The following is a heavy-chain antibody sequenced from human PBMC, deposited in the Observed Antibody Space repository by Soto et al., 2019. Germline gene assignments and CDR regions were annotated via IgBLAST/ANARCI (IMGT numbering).Heavy chain of an antibody. J-gene: IGHJ3*02. CDR3: ARERYSTSWYVRAFDM. Sequence: ASVKVSCKASENTFSTYSLHWVRQAPGQGLEWMGVINPTTTTTTDAQKFQGRVTMTRDTSTSTVFLELSSLRSGDTAVYFCARERYSTSWYVRAFDMWGQGTMVTVSS. CDR2: INPTTTTT. V-gene: IGHV1-46*03. CDR1: ENTFSTYS. D-gene: IGHD6-13*01.